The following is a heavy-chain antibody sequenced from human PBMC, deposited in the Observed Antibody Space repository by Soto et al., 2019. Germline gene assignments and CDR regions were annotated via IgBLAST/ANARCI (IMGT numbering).Heavy chain of an antibody. CDR2: IHSSGSI. CDR3: ARDLDGLHDDNSGPYPRPG. D-gene: IGHD3-22*01. CDR1: GGSISSDGYY. V-gene: IGHV4-30-4*01. J-gene: IGHJ1*01. Sequence: SETLSLTCTVSGGSISSDGYYWSWIRQAPGRGLEWIGYIHSSGSIYYNPSLKTRATMSIDTARNQFSLKVSSVTVADTAVYYCARDLDGLHDDNSGPYPRPGWGQGSLV.